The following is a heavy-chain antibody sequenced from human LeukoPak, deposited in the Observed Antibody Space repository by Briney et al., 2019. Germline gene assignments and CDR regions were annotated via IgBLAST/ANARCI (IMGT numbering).Heavy chain of an antibody. CDR3: ARVDYAFDY. CDR1: GYTFTGYY. V-gene: IGHV1-2*02. D-gene: IGHD4-17*01. J-gene: IGHJ4*02. CDR2: INPNSGGT. Sequence: ASVKVSCKASGYTFTGYYMHWVRQAPGQGLEWMGWINPNSGGTNYAQKFQGRVTMTRDTSFTTVYMEVSRLTSGDTAVYYCARVDYAFDYWGQGTLVTVSS.